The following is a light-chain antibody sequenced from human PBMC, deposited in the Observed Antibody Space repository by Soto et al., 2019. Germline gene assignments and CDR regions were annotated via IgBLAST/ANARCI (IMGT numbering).Light chain of an antibody. V-gene: IGKV3-20*01. CDR3: QQYGSSPFT. J-gene: IGKJ3*01. CDR1: QSVSSSY. Sequence: ESVLTQSPGTLSMSPGERATLSCRASQSVSSSYSAWYQQKPGQAPRLLIYGASRRATGSPDRFSGSGSGTDFTLTISRREPEDFAVYYCQQYGSSPFTFGPGTKVDIK. CDR2: GAS.